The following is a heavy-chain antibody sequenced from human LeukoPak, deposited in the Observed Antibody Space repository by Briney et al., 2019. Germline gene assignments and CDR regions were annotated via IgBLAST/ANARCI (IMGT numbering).Heavy chain of an antibody. CDR3: ARDDVGARRPYYYYGMDV. V-gene: IGHV3-7*01. J-gene: IGHJ6*02. CDR1: RFTFTIYS. Sequence: GGSQRPSCVLSRFTFTIYSLTWVCNAPTKRLRCVAKINQNVREKYYMDSGNGRFTVSRDNAKNSLYLQLNSLRAEDTAVYYCARDDVGARRPYYYYGMDVWGQGTTVTVSS. D-gene: IGHD1-26*01. CDR2: INQNVREK.